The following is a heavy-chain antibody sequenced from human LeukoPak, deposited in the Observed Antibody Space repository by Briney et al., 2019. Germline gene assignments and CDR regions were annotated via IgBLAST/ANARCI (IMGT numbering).Heavy chain of an antibody. CDR2: IMPIFGTA. CDR3: ARSYYCSGGSCYSEGAFDI. D-gene: IGHD2-15*01. V-gene: IGHV1-69*05. J-gene: IGHJ3*02. CDR1: GGTFSSYA. Sequence: SVKVSCKASGGTFSSYAISWVRQAPGQGLEWMGGIMPIFGTANYAQKFQGRVTITTDESTSTAYMELSSLRSEDTAVYYCARSYYCSGGSCYSEGAFDIWGQGTMVTVSS.